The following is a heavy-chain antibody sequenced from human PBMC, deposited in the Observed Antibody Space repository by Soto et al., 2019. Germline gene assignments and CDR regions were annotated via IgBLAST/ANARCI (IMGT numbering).Heavy chain of an antibody. CDR2: IIPIFGTA. CDR1: GGTFSSYA. Sequence: QVQLVQSGAEVKKPGSSVKVSCKASGGTFSSYAISWVRQAPGQGLEWMGGIIPIFGTANYAQKFRGRVTITXXEXTXXAYMELSSLRSEDTAVYYCASGPKCSGGSCPTLEHWGQGTLVTVSS. J-gene: IGHJ1*01. V-gene: IGHV1-69*05. CDR3: ASGPKCSGGSCPTLEH. D-gene: IGHD2-15*01.